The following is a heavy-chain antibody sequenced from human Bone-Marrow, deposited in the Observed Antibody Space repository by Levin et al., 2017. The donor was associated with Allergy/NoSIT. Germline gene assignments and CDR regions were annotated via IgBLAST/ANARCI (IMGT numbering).Heavy chain of an antibody. V-gene: IGHV4-30-2*01. J-gene: IGHJ3*02. D-gene: IGHD3-10*01. CDR1: GGSVSSSGYS. CDR2: IYQGGTT. CDR3: ARVATGRAFDI. Sequence: SETLSLTCAVSGGSVSSSGYSWSWIRHPPGRGLEWLGHIYQGGTTDYSPSLRSRVTISLARSKNQFSLQVTSTAAADTAVYYCARVATGRAFDIWGQGTRVTVSS.